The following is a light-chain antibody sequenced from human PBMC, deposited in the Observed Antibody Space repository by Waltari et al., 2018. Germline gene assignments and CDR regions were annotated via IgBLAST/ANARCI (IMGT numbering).Light chain of an antibody. J-gene: IGLJ1*01. CDR2: DGT. V-gene: IGLV2-14*01. CDR3: SSYASSSTYV. Sequence: QSALTQPASESGSPGQSITIPCTGTSSDIGGYNYVSCYQQYPGKAPKLMIYDGTNRPSGISNRFSGSKSGNTASLSISGLQGEDEAEYYCSSYASSSTYVFGTGTKVTVL. CDR1: SSDIGGYNY.